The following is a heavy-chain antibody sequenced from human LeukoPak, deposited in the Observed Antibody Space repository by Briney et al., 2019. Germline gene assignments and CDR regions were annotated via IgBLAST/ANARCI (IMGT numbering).Heavy chain of an antibody. J-gene: IGHJ6*03. CDR2: ISSSSSYI. D-gene: IGHD6-6*01. Sequence: PGGSLRLSCAASGFTFSSYSMNWVRQAPGKGLEWVSSISSSSSYIYYADSVKGRFTISRDNAKNSLYLQMNSLRAEDTAVYYCARGPGSSRYYYYYMDVWGKGTTVTVSS. V-gene: IGHV3-21*01. CDR3: ARGPGSSRYYYYYMDV. CDR1: GFTFSSYS.